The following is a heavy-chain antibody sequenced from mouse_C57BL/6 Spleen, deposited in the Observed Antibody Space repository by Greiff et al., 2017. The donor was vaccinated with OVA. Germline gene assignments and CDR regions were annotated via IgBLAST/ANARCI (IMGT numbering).Heavy chain of an antibody. Sequence: VQLQQPGAELVMPGASVKLSCKASGYTFTSYWMHWVKQRPGQGLEWIGEIDPSDIYTNYNQKFKGKSTLTVDKSSSTAYMQLSSLTAEDSAVYYCARKRGGFGGYAMDYWGQGTSVTVSS. CDR3: ARKRGGFGGYAMDY. CDR1: GYTFTSYW. J-gene: IGHJ4*01. CDR2: IDPSDIYT. V-gene: IGHV1-69*01.